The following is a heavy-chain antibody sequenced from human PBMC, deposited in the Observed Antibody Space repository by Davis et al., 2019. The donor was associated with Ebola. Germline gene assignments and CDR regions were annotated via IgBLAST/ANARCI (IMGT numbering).Heavy chain of an antibody. CDR1: GGSFSGYY. CDR2: INHSGST. D-gene: IGHD6-19*01. CDR3: ARGQVAGTKGARYYYGMDV. Sequence: MPSETLSLTCAVYGGSFSGYYWSWIRQPPGKGLEWIGEINHSGSTNYNPSLKSRVTISVDTSKNQFSLKLSAVTAADTAVYYCARGQVAGTKGARYYYGMDVWGKGTTVTVSS. J-gene: IGHJ6*04. V-gene: IGHV4-34*01.